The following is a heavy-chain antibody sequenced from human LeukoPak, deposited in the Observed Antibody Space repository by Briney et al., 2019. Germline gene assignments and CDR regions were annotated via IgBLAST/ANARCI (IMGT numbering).Heavy chain of an antibody. J-gene: IGHJ5*02. D-gene: IGHD5-24*01. V-gene: IGHV1-46*01. CDR2: INPSGGST. CDR1: GYTFTSYY. CDR3: ARVDGYNLIGPNWFDP. Sequence: ASVKVSCKASGYTFTSYYMHWVRQAPGQGLEWMGIINPSGGSTSYAQKFQGRVTMTRDMSTSTVYMELSSLRSDDTAVYYCARVDGYNLIGPNWFDPWGQGTLVTVSS.